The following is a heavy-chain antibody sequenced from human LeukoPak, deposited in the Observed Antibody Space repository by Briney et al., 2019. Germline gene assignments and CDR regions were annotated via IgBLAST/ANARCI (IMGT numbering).Heavy chain of an antibody. CDR2: ISGSGGST. CDR1: GFTFSGYA. Sequence: GGSLRLSCAASGFTFSGYAMSWVRQAPGKGLEWVSAISGSGGSTYYADSVKGRFTISRDNSKNTLYLQMNSLRAEDTAVYYCAKDTRYYYDSSGYWDYWGQGTLVTVSS. J-gene: IGHJ4*02. D-gene: IGHD3-22*01. V-gene: IGHV3-23*01. CDR3: AKDTRYYYDSSGYWDY.